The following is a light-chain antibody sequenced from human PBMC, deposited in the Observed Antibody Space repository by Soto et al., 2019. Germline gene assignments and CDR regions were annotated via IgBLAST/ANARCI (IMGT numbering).Light chain of an antibody. J-gene: IGKJ4*01. Sequence: EIVLTQSPGTLSLSPGERATLSCRASQSVSSSYLAWYQQKPGQAPRLLIYAASSRATGIPDRFSGSGSGTDFTLTISRLEPEDFAVYYCQQYGSSPQLTFGGGTKVEI. V-gene: IGKV3-20*01. CDR3: QQYGSSPQLT. CDR2: AAS. CDR1: QSVSSSY.